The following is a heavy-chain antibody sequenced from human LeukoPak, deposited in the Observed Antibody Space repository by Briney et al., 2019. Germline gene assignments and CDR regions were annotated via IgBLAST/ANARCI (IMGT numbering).Heavy chain of an antibody. CDR2: ISSSSSYI. J-gene: IGHJ4*02. V-gene: IGHV3-21*01. Sequence: PGGSLRLSCAASGFTFSSYSMNWVRQAPGKGLEWVSSISSSSSYIYYADSVKGRFTISRDNAKNSLYLQMNSLRAEDTAVYYCARGLYGSGSYLGVDYWGQGTLVTVSS. CDR1: GFTFSSYS. CDR3: ARGLYGSGSYLGVDY. D-gene: IGHD3-10*01.